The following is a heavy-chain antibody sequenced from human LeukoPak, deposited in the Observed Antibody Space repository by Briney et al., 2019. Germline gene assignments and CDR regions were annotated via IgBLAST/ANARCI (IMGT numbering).Heavy chain of an antibody. D-gene: IGHD3-22*01. J-gene: IGHJ3*02. CDR3: AKDGDYYDSSGYYYDAFDI. CDR2: ISYDGSNK. CDR1: GFTFSSYG. V-gene: IGHV3-30*18. Sequence: QSGGSLRLSCAASGFTFSSYGMHWVRQAPGKGLEWVAVISYDGSNKYYADSVKGRFTISRDNSKNTLYLQMNSLRAEDTAVYYCAKDGDYYDSSGYYYDAFDIWGQGTMVTVSS.